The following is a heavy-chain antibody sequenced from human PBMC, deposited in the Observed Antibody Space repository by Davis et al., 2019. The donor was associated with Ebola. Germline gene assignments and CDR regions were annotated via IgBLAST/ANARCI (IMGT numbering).Heavy chain of an antibody. Sequence: GESLKISCAASGFSFSSHLMSWVRPASGKGLEGVANIRQDGSEKHYVDSVKGRFTIPRDNAKNSLYPQMNRLRAEDTAVYYCAREAVWRFDPWGQGTLVTVSS. D-gene: IGHD3-16*01. V-gene: IGHV3-7*03. CDR3: AREAVWRFDP. CDR1: GFSFSSHL. J-gene: IGHJ5*02. CDR2: IRQDGSEK.